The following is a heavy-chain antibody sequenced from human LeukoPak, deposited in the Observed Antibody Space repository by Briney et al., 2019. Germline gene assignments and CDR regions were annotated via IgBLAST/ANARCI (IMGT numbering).Heavy chain of an antibody. CDR2: ISYDGSNK. CDR3: AKVRDRGYSYGYYYYGMDV. D-gene: IGHD5-18*01. J-gene: IGHJ6*02. CDR1: GFTFSTYS. V-gene: IGHV3-30*18. Sequence: PGGSLRLSCAASGFTFSTYSMNWVRQAPGRGLEWVAVISYDGSNKYYADSVKGRFTISRDNSKNTLYLQMNSLRAEDTAVYYCAKVRDRGYSYGYYYYGMDVWGQGTTVTVSS.